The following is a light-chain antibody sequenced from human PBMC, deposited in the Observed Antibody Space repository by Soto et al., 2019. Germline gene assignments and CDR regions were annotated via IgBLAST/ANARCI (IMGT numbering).Light chain of an antibody. CDR3: QQYNNWPTWS. CDR2: GAS. V-gene: IGKV3-15*01. Sequence: EIVMTQSPATLSVSPGERATLSCRASQSVGRNIAWYQQKPGQAPRLLIHGASTRATGIPARVSGSGSGTEFTLTISSLQSEDFAVYYCQQYNNWPTWSFGQGTKVEVK. CDR1: QSVGRN. J-gene: IGKJ1*01.